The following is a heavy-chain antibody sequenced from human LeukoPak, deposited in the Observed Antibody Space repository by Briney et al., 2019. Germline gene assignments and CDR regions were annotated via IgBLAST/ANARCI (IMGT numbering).Heavy chain of an antibody. CDR2: IWNDGSDK. J-gene: IGHJ4*02. V-gene: IGHV3-33*01. CDR1: GFIFSNYG. Sequence: GGSLRLSCAASGFIFSNYGMHWVRQAPGKGLEWVAVIWNDGSDKYYADSVKGRFTISRDNSKETLYLQMNSLRAEDTAVYYCARVEYGDYVVYWGQGTLVTVSS. D-gene: IGHD4-17*01. CDR3: ARVEYGDYVVY.